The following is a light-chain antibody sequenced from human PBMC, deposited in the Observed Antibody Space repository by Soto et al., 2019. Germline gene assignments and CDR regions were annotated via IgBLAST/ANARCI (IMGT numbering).Light chain of an antibody. CDR1: SSDVGDYNF. Sequence: QSALTQPPSASGSPGQSVTISCTGTSSDVGDYNFVSWYQQHPGKAPKLMIYEVSKRPSGVPDRFSGSKSGNTASLTVSGLQAEDEADYYCSSFGGNNNLIFGGGTQLTVL. CDR2: EVS. J-gene: IGLJ2*01. CDR3: SSFGGNNNLI. V-gene: IGLV2-8*01.